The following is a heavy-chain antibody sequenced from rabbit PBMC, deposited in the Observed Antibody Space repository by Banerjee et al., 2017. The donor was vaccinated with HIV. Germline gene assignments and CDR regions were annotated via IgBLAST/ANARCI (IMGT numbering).Heavy chain of an antibody. CDR2: ICTDSSDDT. J-gene: IGHJ6*01. V-gene: IGHV1S45*01. D-gene: IGHD8-1*01. CDR3: ARAYAGNSYYNLYYGMDL. CDR1: GLDFSSRYW. Sequence: QEQLVESGGGLVQPEGSLTLTCKASGLDFSSRYWIHWVRQAPGKGLEWIACICTDSSDDTYYASWARGRFTISKTSSTTVTLQMTSLTAADTATYFCARAYAGNSYYNLYYGMDLWGQGTLVTVS.